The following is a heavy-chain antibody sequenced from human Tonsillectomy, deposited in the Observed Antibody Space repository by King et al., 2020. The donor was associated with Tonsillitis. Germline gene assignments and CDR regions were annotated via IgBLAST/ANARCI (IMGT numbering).Heavy chain of an antibody. CDR1: GGSITSHY. D-gene: IGHD4-11*01. CDR2: IYYSGST. Sequence: QLQESGPGLVKPSETLSLTCTVSGGSITSHYWSWIRQPPGKGLEWIGYIYYSGSTNYNPSLKSRATISVDTSKNQFSLKLSSVTAADTAVYCCASPKDTVGAFDIWGQGTMVSVSS. V-gene: IGHV4-59*11. CDR3: ASPKDTVGAFDI. J-gene: IGHJ3*02.